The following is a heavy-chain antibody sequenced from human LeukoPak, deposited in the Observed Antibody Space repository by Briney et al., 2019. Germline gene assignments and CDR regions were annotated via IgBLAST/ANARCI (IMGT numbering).Heavy chain of an antibody. J-gene: IGHJ4*02. CDR3: ARHGPLYDIWSAQFYFDY. CDR2: IYYSGTA. D-gene: IGHD3-3*01. V-gene: IGHV4-59*08. CDR1: GGSISTFY. Sequence: PSETLSLTCTVSGGSISTFYWSWIRQRPRKGLEWIGYIYYSGTAHYNPSLKSRVTLSVDIPKSQFSLTLSSLSAADTALYYCARHGPLYDIWSAQFYFDYGGQGALVAVS.